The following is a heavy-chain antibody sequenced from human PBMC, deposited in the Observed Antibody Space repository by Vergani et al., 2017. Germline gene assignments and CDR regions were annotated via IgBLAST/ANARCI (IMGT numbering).Heavy chain of an antibody. J-gene: IGHJ5*01. CDR3: VRTEYCTGIACNTRFDS. CDR1: GFSFNTYW. V-gene: IGHV3-74*03. D-gene: IGHD2/OR15-2a*01. Sequence: EVQLVESGGGSVQSGGSLRLSCVASGFSFNTYWMHWVRQVPGKGLMWVARIDEYGNRATYGEFETGRFTISRDNAKNTVFLQMNNLRADDAGVYYCVRTEYCTGIACNTRFDSGGQGALVTVSS. CDR2: IDEYGNRA.